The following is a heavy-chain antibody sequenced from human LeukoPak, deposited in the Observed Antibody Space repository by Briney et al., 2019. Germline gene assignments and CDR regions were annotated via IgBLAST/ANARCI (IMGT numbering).Heavy chain of an antibody. CDR2: ISWNSGSI. V-gene: IGHV3-9*01. Sequence: GRSLRLSCAASGFTFDDYAMHWVRQAPGKGLEWVSGISWNSGSIGYADSVKGRFTISRDNAKNSLYLQMNSLRAEDTALYYCARAWGVAASLRDWGQGTLVTVST. CDR3: ARAWGVAASLRD. J-gene: IGHJ4*02. CDR1: GFTFDDYA. D-gene: IGHD6-13*01.